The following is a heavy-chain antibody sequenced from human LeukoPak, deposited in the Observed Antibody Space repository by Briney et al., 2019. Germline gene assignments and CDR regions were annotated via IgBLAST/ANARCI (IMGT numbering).Heavy chain of an antibody. CDR1: GFTFSSYW. V-gene: IGHV3-7*01. CDR2: IKQGGSEK. Sequence: PGGSLRLSCAASGFTFSSYWMTWVRQAPGKGLEWVANIKQGGSEKYYVDSVKGRFTISRHNAKKSLYLQMNSLGAEDTAVYYCARERAGVAATNNWFDPWGQGTLVTVSS. D-gene: IGHD2-15*01. CDR3: ARERAGVAATNNWFDP. J-gene: IGHJ5*02.